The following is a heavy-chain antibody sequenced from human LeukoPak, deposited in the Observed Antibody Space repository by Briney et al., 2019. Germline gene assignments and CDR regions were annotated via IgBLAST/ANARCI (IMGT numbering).Heavy chain of an antibody. V-gene: IGHV3-23*01. J-gene: IGHJ5*02. CDR3: VKVIYLYGSGNYYGLHP. CDR1: TFTFSRYA. D-gene: IGHD3-10*01. Sequence: GGSLRLSCAASTFTFSRYAMAWVRQAPGKGLEWVSAISPTGASTYYADSVKGRFTISRDNSKNTLSLEMNSLRAENTAVHYCVKVIYLYGSGNYYGLHPWRQGTLVTVPS. CDR2: ISPTGAST.